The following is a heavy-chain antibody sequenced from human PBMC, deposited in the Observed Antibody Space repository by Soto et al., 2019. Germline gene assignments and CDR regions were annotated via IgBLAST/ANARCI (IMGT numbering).Heavy chain of an antibody. D-gene: IGHD4-17*01. CDR2: ISNSGVST. V-gene: IGHV3-23*01. CDR1: GFTFSTYA. CDR3: AHPRGYGVFDAYDI. J-gene: IGHJ3*02. Sequence: GGSLRLSCAASGFTFSTYAMSWVRQAPGKGLEWVSAISNSGVSTYYTDSVKGRFTISRDNSINRLYMQMNSLRTEDTAVYYCAHPRGYGVFDAYDIWGQGTMVTVSS.